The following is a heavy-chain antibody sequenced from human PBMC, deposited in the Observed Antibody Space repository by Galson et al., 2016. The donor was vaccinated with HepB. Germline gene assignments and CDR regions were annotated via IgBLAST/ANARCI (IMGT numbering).Heavy chain of an antibody. V-gene: IGHV3-30*04. CDR2: ISYDGDTK. CDR3: ASDPRQWQRGYNYGFEY. Sequence: SLRLSCAASGFTFGDYAMSWVRQAPGKGLEWVAVISYDGDTKYHADSVKGRFTISRDNSKNTLYLQMHRLRFEDTAVYYCASDPRQWQRGYNYGFEYWGQGTLVSVSS. D-gene: IGHD5-18*01. CDR1: GFTFGDYA. J-gene: IGHJ4*02.